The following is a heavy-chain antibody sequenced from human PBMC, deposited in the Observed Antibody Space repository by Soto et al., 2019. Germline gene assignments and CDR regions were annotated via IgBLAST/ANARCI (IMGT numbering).Heavy chain of an antibody. D-gene: IGHD5-12*01. CDR2: IYYSGST. CDR3: ARRIVAMETFDY. J-gene: IGHJ4*02. CDR1: GGSISSGGYY. Sequence: SSETLSLTCTVSGGSISSGGYYWSWIRQHPGKGLEWIGYIYYSGSTYYNPSLKSRVTISVDTSKNQFSLTVTSVTAADTAVYYCARRIVAMETFDYWGQGTLVTVSS. V-gene: IGHV4-31*03.